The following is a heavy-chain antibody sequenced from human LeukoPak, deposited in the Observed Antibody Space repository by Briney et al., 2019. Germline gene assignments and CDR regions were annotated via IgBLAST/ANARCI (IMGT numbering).Heavy chain of an antibody. D-gene: IGHD1-26*01. Sequence: PGGSLRLSCAASGFAFSSYDMHWVRQAPGKGLEWVSAISHAGAAYYADAVKGRFTISREDAKNYFFLQMNSLRAGDTAVYFCAALGDSIYWGQGALVTVSS. CDR3: AALGDSIY. J-gene: IGHJ4*01. CDR1: GFAFSSYD. V-gene: IGHV3-13*01. CDR2: ISHAGAA.